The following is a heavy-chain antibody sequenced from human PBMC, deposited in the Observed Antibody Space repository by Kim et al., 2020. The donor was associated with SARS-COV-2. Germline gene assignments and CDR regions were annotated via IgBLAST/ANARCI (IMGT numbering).Heavy chain of an antibody. V-gene: IGHV3-23*01. CDR3: ASPRGGV. D-gene: IGHD3-10*01. CDR2: MNVYGRE. CDR1: GFTFNNYA. Sequence: GGSLRLSCAASGFTFNNYAVTWVRQAPGRGLAWVSGMNVYGREYYADSVKGRFTISRDNSKNTLYLQMNSLKVEDSAVYYCASPRGGVWGQGTTVTVSS. J-gene: IGHJ6*02.